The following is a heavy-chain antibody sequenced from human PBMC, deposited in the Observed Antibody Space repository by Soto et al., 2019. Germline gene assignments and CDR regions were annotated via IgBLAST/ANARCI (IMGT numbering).Heavy chain of an antibody. D-gene: IGHD4-4*01. CDR2: IVVGSGDT. CDR1: GFTFITSA. Sequence: GASVKVSCKASGFTFITSAVQWVRQARGQPLEWIGWIVVGSGDTKYSQKFQGRVTITRDTSASTAYMELSSLRSEDTAVYYCARVRTVTPILRNFDYWGQGTLVTVSS. V-gene: IGHV1-58*01. J-gene: IGHJ4*02. CDR3: ARVRTVTPILRNFDY.